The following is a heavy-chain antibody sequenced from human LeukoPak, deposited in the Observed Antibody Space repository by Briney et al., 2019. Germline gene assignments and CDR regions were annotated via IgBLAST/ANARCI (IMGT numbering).Heavy chain of an antibody. D-gene: IGHD1-26*01. V-gene: IGHV4-38-2*02. CDR2: IYHSGST. CDR3: ARLSGGSYYYYYYYMDV. Sequence: SETLSLTCTVSGYSISSGYYWGWIRQPPGKGLEWIGSIYHSGSTYYNPSLKRRVTISVDTSKNQFSLKLSSVTAADTAVYYCARLSGGSYYYYYYYMDVWGKGTTVTVSS. CDR1: GYSISSGYY. J-gene: IGHJ6*03.